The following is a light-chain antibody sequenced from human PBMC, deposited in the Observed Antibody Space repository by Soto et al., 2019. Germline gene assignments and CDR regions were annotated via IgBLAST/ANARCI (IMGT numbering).Light chain of an antibody. J-gene: IGLJ2*01. Sequence: QSALTQPAYVSGSPGQLLTISCTGTTSDVGDYNFVSWYQQHPGKAPKLMIYDVSSRPSGVSHRFSGSKSGNTASLTISGIQAEDEADYYCSSYASSNTLLFGGGTKLTVL. V-gene: IGLV2-14*01. CDR1: TSDVGDYNF. CDR2: DVS. CDR3: SSYASSNTLL.